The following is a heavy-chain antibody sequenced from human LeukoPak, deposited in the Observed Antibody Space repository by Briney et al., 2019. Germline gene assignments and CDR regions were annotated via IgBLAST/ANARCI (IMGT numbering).Heavy chain of an antibody. D-gene: IGHD2-8*02. CDR2: INPNSGGT. J-gene: IGHJ4*02. CDR3: ARVDRPDWCPYDY. CDR1: GYTFTGYY. V-gene: IGHV1-2*02. Sequence: ASVKVSCKASGYTFTGYYMHWVRQAPGQGLEWMGWINPNSGGTNYAQKFQGRVTMTRDTSISTAYMELSRLRSDDTAVYYCARVDRPDWCPYDYWGQGTLVTVSS.